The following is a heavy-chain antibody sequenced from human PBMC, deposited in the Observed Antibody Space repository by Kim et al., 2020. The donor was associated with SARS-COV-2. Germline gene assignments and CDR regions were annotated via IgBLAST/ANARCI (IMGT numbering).Heavy chain of an antibody. CDR3: ASSIYYYVSSGYYSGKPSEGREV. J-gene: IGHJ6*02. CDR1: GYTFTSYY. V-gene: IGHV1-46*01. CDR2: INPSGGST. D-gene: IGHD3-22*01. Sequence: ASVKVSCKASGYTFTSYYMHWVRQAPGQGLEWMGIINPSGGSTSYAQKFQGRVTMTRDTSTSTVYMELSSLRSEDTAVYYCASSIYYYVSSGYYSGKPSEGREVWGQRTTVTVFS.